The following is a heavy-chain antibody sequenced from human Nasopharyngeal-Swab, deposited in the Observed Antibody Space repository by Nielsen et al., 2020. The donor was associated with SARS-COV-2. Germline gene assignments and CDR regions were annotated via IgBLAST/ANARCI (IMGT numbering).Heavy chain of an antibody. CDR2: VNPNSGGT. CDR3: ARDRGINWFDP. Sequence: ASVKVSCKASGYTFTGYYMHWVRQAPGQGLEWMGWVNPNSGGTNYAQKFQGWVTMTRDTSISTAYMELSRLRSDDTAVYYCARDRGINWFDPWGQGTLVTVSS. V-gene: IGHV1-2*04. J-gene: IGHJ5*02. CDR1: GYTFTGYY.